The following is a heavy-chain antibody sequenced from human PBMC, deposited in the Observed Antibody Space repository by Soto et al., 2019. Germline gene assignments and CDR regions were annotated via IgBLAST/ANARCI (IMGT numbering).Heavy chain of an antibody. CDR3: AADATAWQQMVPSDY. CDR1: GFTFTSSA. CDR2: IAVGSGYT. Sequence: SVKVSCKAPGFTFTSSAFQWVRQARGQRLEWIGWIAVGSGYTNYAQRFQDRVTLTRDMSTATTYMELSRLTSEDTAIYYCAADATAWQQMVPSDYWGQGTLVTVSS. D-gene: IGHD2-8*01. V-gene: IGHV1-58*01. J-gene: IGHJ4*02.